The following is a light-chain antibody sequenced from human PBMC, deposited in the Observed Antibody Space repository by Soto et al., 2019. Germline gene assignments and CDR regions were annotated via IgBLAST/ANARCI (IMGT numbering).Light chain of an antibody. CDR1: SSDVGGYNY. Sequence: QSALTQPASVSGSPGQSITISCTGTSSDVGGYNYVSWYQQHPGKAPRLMIYDVSNRPSGVSKRFSGSKSGNTASLTISGLQAEDEADYYCLSYTSSSTWVFGGGTKLTVL. J-gene: IGLJ3*02. CDR2: DVS. V-gene: IGLV2-14*03. CDR3: LSYTSSSTWV.